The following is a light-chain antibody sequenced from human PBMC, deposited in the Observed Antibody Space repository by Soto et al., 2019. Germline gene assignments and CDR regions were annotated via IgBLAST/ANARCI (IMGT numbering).Light chain of an antibody. Sequence: DIQMTQSPSTLSASVGDRVTITCRASQTISTLLAWYQQRPGKAPNLLIYKASSLESGVPSRFSGSGSGTEFTLTISSLQPDDFATDFCQQYSTYPWTFGQGTKVEVK. J-gene: IGKJ1*01. CDR2: KAS. CDR3: QQYSTYPWT. V-gene: IGKV1-5*03. CDR1: QTISTL.